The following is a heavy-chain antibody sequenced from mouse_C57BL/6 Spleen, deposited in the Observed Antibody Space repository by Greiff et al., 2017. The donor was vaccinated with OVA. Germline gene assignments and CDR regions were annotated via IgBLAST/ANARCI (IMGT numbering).Heavy chain of an antibody. CDR2: IYPRDGST. Sequence: VQVVESGPELVKPGASVKLSCKASGYTFTSYDINWVKQRPGQGLEWIGWIYPRDGSTKYNEKFKGKATLTVDTSSSTAYMELHSLTSEDSAVYFCARDWYGSSTGYFDVWGTGTTVTVSS. CDR1: GYTFTSYD. V-gene: IGHV1-85*01. D-gene: IGHD1-1*01. CDR3: ARDWYGSSTGYFDV. J-gene: IGHJ1*03.